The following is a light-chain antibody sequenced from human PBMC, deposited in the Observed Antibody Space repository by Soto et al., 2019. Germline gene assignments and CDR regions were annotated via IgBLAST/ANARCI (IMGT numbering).Light chain of an antibody. CDR2: GNS. CDR3: QSYDSSLSGVV. J-gene: IGLJ2*01. V-gene: IGLV1-40*01. CDR1: NNIGSKS. Sequence: ELTQPPSVSVAPGQTARITCGGNNIGSKSVHWYQQLPGTAPKLLIYGNSNRPSGVPDRFSGSKSGTSASLAITGLQAEDEADYYCQSYDSSLSGVVFGGGTKLTVL.